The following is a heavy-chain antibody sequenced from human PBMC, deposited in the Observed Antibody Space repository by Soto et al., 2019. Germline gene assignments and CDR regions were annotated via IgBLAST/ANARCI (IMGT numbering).Heavy chain of an antibody. Sequence: QVQLVESGGGVVQPGRSLRLSCAASGFTFSSYAMHWVRQAPGKGLEWVAVISYDGSNKYYADSVKGRFTISRDNSKNTRYLQMNSMRAEDTAVYYCASAIVSDAFDIWGQGTMVTVSS. D-gene: IGHD1-26*01. CDR2: ISYDGSNK. CDR3: ASAIVSDAFDI. J-gene: IGHJ3*02. CDR1: GFTFSSYA. V-gene: IGHV3-30-3*01.